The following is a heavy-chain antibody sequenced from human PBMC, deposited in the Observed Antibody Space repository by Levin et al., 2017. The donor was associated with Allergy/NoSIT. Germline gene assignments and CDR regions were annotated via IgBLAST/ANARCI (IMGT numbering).Heavy chain of an antibody. CDR1: GFTFSSYS. D-gene: IGHD2-21*02. Sequence: PGGSLRLSCAASGFTFSSYSMNWVRQAPGKGLEWVSYISSSSSTIYYADSVKGRFTISRDNAKNSLYLQMNSLRDEDTAVYYCARDSYCGGDCDHDAFDIWGQGTMVTVSS. CDR2: ISSSSSTI. CDR3: ARDSYCGGDCDHDAFDI. J-gene: IGHJ3*02. V-gene: IGHV3-48*02.